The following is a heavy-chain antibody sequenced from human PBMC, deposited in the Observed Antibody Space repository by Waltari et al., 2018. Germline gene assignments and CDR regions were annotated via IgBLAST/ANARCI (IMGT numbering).Heavy chain of an antibody. Sequence: EVELLESGGGLVQPGGSLRLSCAASGFTFSNFAMTWVRQTTGKGLDWVSAISGSGAKVYYADAVKGRFTISRDSSKNTLYLQMNSLRAEDTAIYYCAKDLGLHGIEVAGTLDYWGQGTLVTVSS. CDR2: ISGSGAKV. J-gene: IGHJ4*02. CDR3: AKDLGLHGIEVAGTLDY. CDR1: GFTFSNFA. D-gene: IGHD6-19*01. V-gene: IGHV3-23*01.